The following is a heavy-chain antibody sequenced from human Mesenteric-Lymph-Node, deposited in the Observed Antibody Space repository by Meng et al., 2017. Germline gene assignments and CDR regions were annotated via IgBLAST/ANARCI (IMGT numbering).Heavy chain of an antibody. J-gene: IGHJ4*02. CDR3: ARGFLSFVRVFDY. CDR1: GGSFSGYY. CDR2: INHSGST. D-gene: IGHD2/OR15-2a*01. Sequence: QVHLPDAGPGLVKPSQTLSLTCAVYGGSFSGYYWSWIRQPPGKGLEWIGEINHSGSTNYNPSLKSRVTISVDTSKNQFSLKLSSVTAADTAVYYCARGFLSFVRVFDYWGQGTLVTVSS. V-gene: IGHV4-34*09.